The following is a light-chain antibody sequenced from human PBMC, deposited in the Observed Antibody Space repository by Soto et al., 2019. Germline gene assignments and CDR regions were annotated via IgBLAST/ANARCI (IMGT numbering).Light chain of an antibody. Sequence: EILMTQSPATLSVTPGERATLSCRASQSVRSKLAWSQQKPGQAPRLLIYDASTRAAGSPARFSGSGSGTEFTLTISSLQSEDFALYYCQQYNSWPPITFGQGTRLEIK. CDR3: QQYNSWPPIT. J-gene: IGKJ5*01. V-gene: IGKV3-15*01. CDR2: DAS. CDR1: QSVRSK.